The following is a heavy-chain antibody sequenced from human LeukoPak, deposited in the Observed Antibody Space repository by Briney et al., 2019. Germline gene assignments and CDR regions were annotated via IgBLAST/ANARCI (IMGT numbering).Heavy chain of an antibody. CDR3: ARDKRSSGLDY. J-gene: IGHJ4*02. D-gene: IGHD3-22*01. CDR2: INHSGST. CDR1: GGSFSGYY. Sequence: PSETLSLTCAVYGGSFSGYYWSWIRQPPGKGLEWIGEINHSGSTNYNPSLKSRVTISVDTSKNQFSLKLSSVTAADTAVYYCARDKRSSGLDYWGQGTLVTVSS. V-gene: IGHV4-34*01.